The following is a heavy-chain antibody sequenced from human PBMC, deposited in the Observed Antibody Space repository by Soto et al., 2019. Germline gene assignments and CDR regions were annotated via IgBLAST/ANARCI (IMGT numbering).Heavy chain of an antibody. CDR2: IYYSGST. CDR1: GGSISRYY. Sequence: QVQLQESGPGLVKPSETLSLTCTVSGGSISRYYWSWIRQPPGKELEWIGYIYYSGSTNYNPSFKSRVTISLDTSKNQFSLNLNSVTAADTAMYYCARHLTVGADITKFYYGMDVWGQGTTVTVSS. D-gene: IGHD3-10*02. J-gene: IGHJ6*02. CDR3: ARHLTVGADITKFYYGMDV. V-gene: IGHV4-59*08.